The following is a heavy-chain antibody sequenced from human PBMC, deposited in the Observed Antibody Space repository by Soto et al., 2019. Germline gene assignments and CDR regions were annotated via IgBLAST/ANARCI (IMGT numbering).Heavy chain of an antibody. Sequence: EVQLVESGGGLVKPGGSLRLSCSASGLTLSSYWMSWVRQAPGKGLEWVANIRQDGSDKYYIDSVKGRFTISRDNAKNSLYLQMNSLRTEDTAVYYCARDNIAAIWAQGTLVTVSS. CDR1: GLTLSSYW. V-gene: IGHV3-7*01. CDR2: IRQDGSDK. CDR3: ARDNIAAI. D-gene: IGHD6-13*01. J-gene: IGHJ4*02.